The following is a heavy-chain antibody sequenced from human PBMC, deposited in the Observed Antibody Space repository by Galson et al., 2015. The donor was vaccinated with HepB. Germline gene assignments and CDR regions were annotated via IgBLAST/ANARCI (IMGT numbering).Heavy chain of an antibody. V-gene: IGHV3-23*01. CDR1: GFTFGSDA. CDR2: ISCSGDST. Sequence: SLRLSCAASGFTFGSDAMSWVRQAPGKGLEWVSSISCSGDSTYYAASVKGRFTISRDNSKNSLYLQLNSLRADDTAVFYCAKGADYYDSSGYYYRRYYFDFWGQGTLVTVSS. J-gene: IGHJ4*02. D-gene: IGHD3-22*01. CDR3: AKGADYYDSSGYYYRRYYFDF.